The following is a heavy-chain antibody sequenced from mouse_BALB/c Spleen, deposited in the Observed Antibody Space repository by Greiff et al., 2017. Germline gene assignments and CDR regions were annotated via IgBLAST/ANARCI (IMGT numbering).Heavy chain of an antibody. CDR2: IDPANGNT. CDR3: ARNYYSNHAWFAY. J-gene: IGHJ3*01. Sequence: VQLQQSGAELVKPGASVKLSCTASGFNIKDTYMHWVKQRPEQGLEWIGRIDPANGNTKYDPKFQGKATITADTSSNTAYLQLSSLTSEDTADDYCARNYYSNHAWFAYWGQGTLVTVAA. CDR1: GFNIKDTY. V-gene: IGHV14-3*02. D-gene: IGHD2-5*01.